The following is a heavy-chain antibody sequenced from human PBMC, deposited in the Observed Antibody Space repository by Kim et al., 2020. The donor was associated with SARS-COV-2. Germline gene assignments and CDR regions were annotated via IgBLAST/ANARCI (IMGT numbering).Heavy chain of an antibody. V-gene: IGHV4-34*01. CDR1: GGSFSGYY. CDR3: ARGYSIARY. J-gene: IGHJ4*02. CDR2: INHSGST. Sequence: SETLSLTCAVYGGSFSGYYWSWIRQPPGKGLEWIGEINHSGSTNYNPSLKSRVTISVDTSKNQFSLKLSSVTAADTAVYYCARGYSIARYWGQGTLVTVSS. D-gene: IGHD2-15*01.